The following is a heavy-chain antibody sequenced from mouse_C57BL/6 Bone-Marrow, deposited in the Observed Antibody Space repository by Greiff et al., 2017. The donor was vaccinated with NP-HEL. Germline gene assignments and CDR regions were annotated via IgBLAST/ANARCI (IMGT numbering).Heavy chain of an antibody. CDR2: IYPRSGNT. Sequence: VQLVESGAELARPGASVKLSCKASGYTFTSYGISWVKQRTGQGLEWIGEIYPRSGNTYYNEKFKGKATLTADKSSSTAYMELRSLTSEDSAVYFCARLRNYGYYFDYWGQGTTLTVSS. CDR1: GYTFTSYG. J-gene: IGHJ2*01. CDR3: ARLRNYGYYFDY. D-gene: IGHD1-1*01. V-gene: IGHV1-81*01.